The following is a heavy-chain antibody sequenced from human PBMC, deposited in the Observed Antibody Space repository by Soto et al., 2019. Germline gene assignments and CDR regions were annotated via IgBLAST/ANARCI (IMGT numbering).Heavy chain of an antibody. V-gene: IGHV4-59*06. D-gene: IGHD3-22*01. Sequence: SYTVCLTFTFADGAITSDYCSLIRQPPGKGLEWIGYIYYSGSTYYNPSLKSRVTISVDTSKNQFSLKLTSVTAADTAMYYCARARQYYDCEFDPWGQGTLVTVSS. CDR3: ARARQYYDCEFDP. CDR2: IYYSGST. CDR1: DGAITSDY. J-gene: IGHJ5*02.